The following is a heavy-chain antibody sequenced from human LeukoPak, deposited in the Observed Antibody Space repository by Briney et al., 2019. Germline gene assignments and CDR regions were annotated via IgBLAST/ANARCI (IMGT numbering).Heavy chain of an antibody. CDR1: GFPFINYG. J-gene: IGHJ4*02. CDR3: ARVATGAKVDY. CDR2: ITGSGATT. V-gene: IGHV3-23*01. D-gene: IGHD5-12*01. Sequence: GGTLRLSCTASGFPFINYGMSWVRQAPGKGLEWVSAITGSGATTYYADSVKGRFTISRDNSKNTLYLQMNSLRADDTAVYYCARVATGAKVDYWGQGTLVTVSS.